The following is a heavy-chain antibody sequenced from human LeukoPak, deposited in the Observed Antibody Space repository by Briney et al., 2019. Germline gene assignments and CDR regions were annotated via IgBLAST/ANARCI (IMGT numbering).Heavy chain of an antibody. CDR1: GFTLSSYG. J-gene: IGHJ4*02. CDR2: IWYDGSNK. D-gene: IGHD2-2*01. V-gene: IGHV3-33*01. Sequence: GGSLRLSCAASGFTLSSYGMHWVRRAPGKGLEGVAVIWYDGSNKYYADSVKGRFTISRDNSKNTLYLQMNSLRAEDTAVYYCARGGVPAAYIDYWGQGTLVTVSS. CDR3: ARGGVPAAYIDY.